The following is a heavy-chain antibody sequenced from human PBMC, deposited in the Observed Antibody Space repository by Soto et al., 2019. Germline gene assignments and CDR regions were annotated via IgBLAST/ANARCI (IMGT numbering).Heavy chain of an antibody. J-gene: IGHJ4*02. Sequence: SETLSLTCTVSGGSISSSSYYWGWIRQPPGKGLEWIGSIYYSGSTYYNPSLKSRVTISVDTSKNQFSLKLSSVTAADSAVYYCASVPVVDIVASFDYWGQGTLVTVSS. CDR3: ASVPVVDIVASFDY. V-gene: IGHV4-39*01. CDR2: IYYSGST. D-gene: IGHD5-12*01. CDR1: GGSISSSSYY.